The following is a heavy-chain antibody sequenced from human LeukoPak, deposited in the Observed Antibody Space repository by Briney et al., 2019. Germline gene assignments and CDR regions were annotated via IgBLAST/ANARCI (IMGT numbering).Heavy chain of an antibody. D-gene: IGHD3-3*01. CDR1: GYTFTDYY. J-gene: IGHJ4*02. CDR3: AREGTIFGVAPFDY. V-gene: IGHV1-2*02. Sequence: ASVKVSCKASGYTFTDYYIHWMRQAPGQGLECMGWINPNSGAATYAQKFQGRVTMTRDTSISTHYLEVSRLRSDDTAVYYCAREGTIFGVAPFDYWGQGTLVTVSS. CDR2: INPNSGAA.